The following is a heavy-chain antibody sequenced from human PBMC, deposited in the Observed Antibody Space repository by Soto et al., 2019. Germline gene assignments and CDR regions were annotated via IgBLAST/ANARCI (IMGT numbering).Heavy chain of an antibody. V-gene: IGHV3-30*18. Sequence: GGSLRLSCAASGFSFSNYGMHWVRQAPGKGLEWVAFVSSDGNNKYYADSVKGRFTISRDNSKNTLYLQVDSLRVDDTAVYYCAKDRVIQLLPIWPDPWGQGTLVTVSS. D-gene: IGHD2-2*01. CDR2: VSSDGNNK. CDR1: GFSFSNYG. CDR3: AKDRVIQLLPIWPDP. J-gene: IGHJ5*02.